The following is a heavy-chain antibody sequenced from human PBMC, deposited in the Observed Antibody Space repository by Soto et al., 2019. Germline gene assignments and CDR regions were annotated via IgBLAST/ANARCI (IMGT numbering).Heavy chain of an antibody. V-gene: IGHV3-66*01. CDR3: ARGPTLTPVPPTY. CDR2: IYSDGST. Sequence: EVQLVESGGGLVQPGGSLRLSCAASGFTVSSNYMSWVRQAPGKGLEWVSVIYSDGSTYYAESVKGRFTISRDNSKNTLYLQMNSLRAEDTAVYYCARGPTLTPVPPTYWGQGTLVTVSS. D-gene: IGHD4-17*01. J-gene: IGHJ4*02. CDR1: GFTVSSNY.